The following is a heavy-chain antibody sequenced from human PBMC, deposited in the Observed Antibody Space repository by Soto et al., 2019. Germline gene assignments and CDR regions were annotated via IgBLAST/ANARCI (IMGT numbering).Heavy chain of an antibody. Sequence: TGGSLRLSCAASGFTFSSYAMHWVRQAPGKGLEWVAVISYDGSNKYYADSVKGRFTISRDNSKNTLYLQMNSLRAEDTAVYYCARDRLPDPPRITMIVPGPPTDAFDIWGQGTMVTVSS. D-gene: IGHD3-22*01. J-gene: IGHJ3*02. CDR2: ISYDGSNK. CDR3: ARDRLPDPPRITMIVPGPPTDAFDI. V-gene: IGHV3-30-3*01. CDR1: GFTFSSYA.